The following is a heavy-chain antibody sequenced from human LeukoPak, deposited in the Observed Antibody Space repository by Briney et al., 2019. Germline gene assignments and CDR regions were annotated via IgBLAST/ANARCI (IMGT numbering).Heavy chain of an antibody. J-gene: IGHJ6*02. CDR1: GGTFSSYA. V-gene: IGHV1-69*13. CDR2: IIPIFGTA. D-gene: IGHD3-16*02. CDR3: ARAPTSTVIYGMDV. Sequence: ASVKVSCKASGGTFSSYAISWVRQAPGQELEWMGGIIPIFGTANYAQKFQGRVTITADESTSTAYMELSSLRSEDTAVYYCARAPTSTVIYGMDVWGQGTTVTVSS.